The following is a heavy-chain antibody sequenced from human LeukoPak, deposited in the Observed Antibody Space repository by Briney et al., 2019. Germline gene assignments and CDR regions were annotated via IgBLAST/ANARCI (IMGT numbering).Heavy chain of an antibody. J-gene: IGHJ4*02. Sequence: ASVKVSCKASGYTFTGYYMHWVRQAPGQGLEWMGWINPNTGGTNYAQKFQGRVTMTRDTSNSTGYMELSRLRSDDTAVYYCATSYCSGGSCYSSGGDYWGQGTLVTVSS. D-gene: IGHD2-15*01. CDR1: GYTFTGYY. CDR3: ATSYCSGGSCYSSGGDY. CDR2: INPNTGGT. V-gene: IGHV1-2*02.